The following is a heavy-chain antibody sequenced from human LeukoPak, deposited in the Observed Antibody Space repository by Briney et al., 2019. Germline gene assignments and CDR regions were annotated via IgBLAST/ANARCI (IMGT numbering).Heavy chain of an antibody. CDR3: ARAQGYCSSTSCYGNWFDP. V-gene: IGHV1-8*01. CDR2: MNPNSGNT. Sequence: KPGDSVKVSCKASGYTFTSYDINWVRQATGQGLEWMGWMNPNSGNTGYAQKFQGRVTMTRNTSISTAYMELSSLRSEDTAVYYCARAQGYCSSTSCYGNWFDPWGQGTLVTVSS. D-gene: IGHD2-2*01. CDR1: GYTFTSYD. J-gene: IGHJ5*02.